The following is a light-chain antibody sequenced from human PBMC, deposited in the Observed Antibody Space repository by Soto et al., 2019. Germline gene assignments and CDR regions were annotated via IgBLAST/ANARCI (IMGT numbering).Light chain of an antibody. V-gene: IGLV2-14*01. CDR3: SSYRSGSTV. CDR1: SGDVGGYKY. CDR2: EVN. J-gene: IGLJ7*01. Sequence: QSVLTQPASVSGSPGQSITISCTGTSGDVGGYKYVSWYQQHPGKAPKLMIYEVNNRPSGVPNRFSGSKSGNTASLTISGLQAEDEADYYCSSYRSGSTVFGGGTQLTVL.